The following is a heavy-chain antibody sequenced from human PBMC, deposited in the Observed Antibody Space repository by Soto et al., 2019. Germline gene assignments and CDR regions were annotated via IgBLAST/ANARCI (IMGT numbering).Heavy chain of an antibody. CDR2: ISPSGSP. CDR3: TRYDLA. J-gene: IGHJ5*02. Sequence: SETLSLTCSASGGSVNSGGYSWSWIRQPPGKGLEWIGFISPSGSPAYNPSLKSRVTISVDRSNNQISLELSSVTAADPAVYYCTRYDLAWGPRTLVIVSS. V-gene: IGHV4-30-2*01. D-gene: IGHD3-16*01. CDR1: GGSVNSGGYS.